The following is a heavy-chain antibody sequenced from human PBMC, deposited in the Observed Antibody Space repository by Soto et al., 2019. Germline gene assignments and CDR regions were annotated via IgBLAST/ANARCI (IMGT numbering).Heavy chain of an antibody. CDR1: GGSFSSYA. V-gene: IGHV1-69*13. CDR2: IIPIFGTA. D-gene: IGHD6-13*01. J-gene: IGHJ6*02. CDR3: ARSGYSSFLVTNYYGMDV. Sequence: AVKVSCKASGGSFSSYAISWVRQAPGQGLEWMGGIIPIFGTANYAQKFQGRVTITADESTSTAYMELSSLRSEDTAVYYCARSGYSSFLVTNYYGMDVWGQGTTVTVSS.